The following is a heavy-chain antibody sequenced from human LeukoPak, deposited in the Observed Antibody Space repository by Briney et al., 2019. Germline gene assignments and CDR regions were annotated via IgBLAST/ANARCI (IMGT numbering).Heavy chain of an antibody. Sequence: PGRSLRLSCAASEFTFSSYAMHWVRQAPGKGLEWVAVISYDGSNKYYADSVKGRFTISRDNSENTLYLQMNSLRAEDTAVYYCAREGREPGNAFDIWGQGTMVTVSS. V-gene: IGHV3-30*04. D-gene: IGHD1-26*01. CDR2: ISYDGSNK. CDR1: EFTFSSYA. CDR3: AREGREPGNAFDI. J-gene: IGHJ3*02.